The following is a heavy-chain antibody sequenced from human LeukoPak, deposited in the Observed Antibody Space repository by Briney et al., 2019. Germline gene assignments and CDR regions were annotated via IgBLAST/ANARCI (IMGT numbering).Heavy chain of an antibody. J-gene: IGHJ6*03. D-gene: IGHD6-13*01. CDR3: AREVQKYSNSWPYFYYMDV. CDR1: GGSISSYY. CDR2: IYSTGST. Sequence: SETLSLTCTVSGGSISSYYWSWIRQPAGKGLEWIGRIYSTGSTNYNPSLKSRLTISVDTSKNQFSLKLSSVAAADTAVYYCAREVQKYSNSWPYFYYMDVWGKGTTVTISS. V-gene: IGHV4-4*07.